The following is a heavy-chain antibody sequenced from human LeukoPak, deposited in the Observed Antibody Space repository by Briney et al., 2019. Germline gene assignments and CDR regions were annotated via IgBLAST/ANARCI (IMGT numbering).Heavy chain of an antibody. Sequence: GGSLRLSCAASGFTFSSYGMHWVRQAPGKGLEWVAFIRYDGSNKYYANSVKGRFTISRDNSKNTLYLQMNSLRAEDTAVYYCAKDPLHPLRSDYFDYWGQGTLVTVSS. V-gene: IGHV3-30*02. J-gene: IGHJ4*02. CDR2: IRYDGSNK. CDR1: GFTFSSYG. D-gene: IGHD4-17*01. CDR3: AKDPLHPLRSDYFDY.